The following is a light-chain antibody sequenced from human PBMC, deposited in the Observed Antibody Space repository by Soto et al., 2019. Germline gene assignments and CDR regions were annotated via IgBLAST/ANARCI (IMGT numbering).Light chain of an antibody. V-gene: IGKV3-20*01. CDR2: GAS. CDR3: QQYGSSPPWT. J-gene: IGKJ1*01. CDR1: QNIRSS. Sequence: EVVMTQSPASLSASPGERVTLSCRASQNIRSSLAWYQQRPGQAPRLLIYGASSRATGIPDRFSGSGSGTDFTLTISRLEPEDFAVYYCQQYGSSPPWTFGQGTKVDNK.